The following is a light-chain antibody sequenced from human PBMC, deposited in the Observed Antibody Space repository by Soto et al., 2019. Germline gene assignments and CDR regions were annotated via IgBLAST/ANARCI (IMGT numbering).Light chain of an antibody. CDR3: QSYDSSLRASV. V-gene: IGLV1-40*01. CDR2: GNI. Sequence: QSVLTQPPSVSGAPGQRVTISCTGSSSNIGAGYDVHWYQQLPGTAPKLLISGNINRPSGVPDRFSGSKSGTSASLAITGLQAEDEADYYCQSYDSSLRASVFGGGTKLTVL. CDR1: SSNIGAGYD. J-gene: IGLJ2*01.